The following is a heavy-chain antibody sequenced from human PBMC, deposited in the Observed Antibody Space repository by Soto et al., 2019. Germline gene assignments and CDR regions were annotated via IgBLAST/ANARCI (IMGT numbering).Heavy chain of an antibody. CDR3: ARLKTTVYYYYYGMDV. Sequence: VESLTTSCKGSGYSFTSYWIIWVRQMPGKGLECMGRIDPSDSYTNYSPSFQGHVTISADKSISTAYLQWSSLKASDTAVYYCARLKTTVYYYYYGMDVWGQGTTVTVSS. CDR2: IDPSDSYT. J-gene: IGHJ6*02. D-gene: IGHD4-17*01. CDR1: GYSFTSYW. V-gene: IGHV5-10-1*01.